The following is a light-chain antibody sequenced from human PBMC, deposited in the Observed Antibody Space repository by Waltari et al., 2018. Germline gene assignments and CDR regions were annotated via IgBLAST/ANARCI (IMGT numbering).Light chain of an antibody. V-gene: IGLV2-14*01. J-gene: IGLJ2*01. CDR1: SSDVGGYNY. Sequence: QSALTQPASVSGSPGQSITISCTGTSSDVGGYNYVSWYQQHPGKAPKHMIYEVSNRPSGVSNRFSGSKSGNTASLTISGLQAEDEADYYCSSYTSSSPHVVFGGGTKLTVL. CDR2: EVS. CDR3: SSYTSSSPHVV.